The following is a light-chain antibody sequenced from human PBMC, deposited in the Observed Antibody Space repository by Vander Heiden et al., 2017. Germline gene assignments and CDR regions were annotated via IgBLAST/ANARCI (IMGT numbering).Light chain of an antibody. Sequence: SYALAQPPSVSVSPGQTASITCSGDRLGEKYVSWYQQRPGQSPTVVIYQDNKRPSGIPERFSGSNSGNRATLTISGAQALDEADYYCQAWASRVPVIFGGGTQLTVL. CDR3: QAWASRVPVI. CDR1: RLGEKY. CDR2: QDN. V-gene: IGLV3-1*01. J-gene: IGLJ2*01.